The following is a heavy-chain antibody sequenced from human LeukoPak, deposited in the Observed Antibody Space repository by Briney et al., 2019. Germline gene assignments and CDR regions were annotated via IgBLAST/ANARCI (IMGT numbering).Heavy chain of an antibody. CDR1: GYSIGNGYW. CDR2: VHPGGGN. CDR3: ARDRDGYSSSVIWFDP. Sequence: SETLSLTCTVYGYSIGNGYWWGWIRQPPGKGLEWIGSVHPGGGNCYNPSLKSRVTISVDTSNNKLSLKLSSVTAADTAVYYCARDRDGYSSSVIWFDPWGQGTLVTVSS. J-gene: IGHJ5*02. D-gene: IGHD6-6*01. V-gene: IGHV4-38-2*02.